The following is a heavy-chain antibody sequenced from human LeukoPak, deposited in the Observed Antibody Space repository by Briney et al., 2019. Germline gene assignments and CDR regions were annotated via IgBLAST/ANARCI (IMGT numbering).Heavy chain of an antibody. CDR3: ARVSSGCSSASCYDRENWFDP. J-gene: IGHJ5*02. D-gene: IGHD2-2*01. Sequence: VASVKVSCKASGGTFSSYAISWVRQAPGQGLEWMGRIIPILGIANYAQKFQGRVTITADKSTSTAYMELSSLRSEDTAVYYCARVSSGCSSASCYDRENWFDPWGQGTLVTVSS. V-gene: IGHV1-69*04. CDR1: GGTFSSYA. CDR2: IIPILGIA.